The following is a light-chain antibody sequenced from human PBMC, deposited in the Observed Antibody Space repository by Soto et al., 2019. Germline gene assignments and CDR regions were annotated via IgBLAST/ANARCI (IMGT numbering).Light chain of an antibody. CDR1: QSVSGSY. CDR3: QQYGNAPHT. J-gene: IGKJ2*01. CDR2: VTP. Sequence: NVLTQSPGTLSLSPGERATLSCRASQSVSGSYLAWYQQKPGQAPRLLIYVTPTRATGIPDRFSGSGSGTDFPLTISRLEPEDFAVYYCQQYGNAPHTFGQGTKLEIK. V-gene: IGKV3-20*01.